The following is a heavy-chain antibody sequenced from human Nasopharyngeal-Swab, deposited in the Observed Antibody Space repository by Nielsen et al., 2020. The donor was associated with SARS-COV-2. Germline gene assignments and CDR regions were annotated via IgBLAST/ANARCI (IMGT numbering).Heavy chain of an antibody. D-gene: IGHD6-13*01. V-gene: IGHV3-23*01. CDR3: AKAWAAAGLSFYYYMDV. J-gene: IGHJ6*03. Sequence: VREAPGKGLEWVSAISGSGGSTYYADSVKGRFTISRDNSKNTLYLQMNSLRAEDTAVYFCAKAWAAAGLSFYYYMDVWGKGTTVTVSS. CDR2: ISGSGGST.